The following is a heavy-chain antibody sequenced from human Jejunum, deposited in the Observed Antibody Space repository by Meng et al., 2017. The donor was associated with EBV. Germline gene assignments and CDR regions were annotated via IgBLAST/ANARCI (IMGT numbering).Heavy chain of an antibody. J-gene: IGHJ5*02. CDR3: ARYSSSSGWLDP. CDR2: IYYSGNT. D-gene: IGHD6-19*01. V-gene: IGHV4-39*07. Sequence: QVQWQESGPGLVKSSETLSLTCTVSGGSISNNLYYWGWIRQPPGKGLEWIGTIYYSGNTYYSPSLKSRVTISVDTSKNQFPLQLNSVTAADTAVYYCARYSSSSGWLDPWGQGTLVTVSS. CDR1: GGSISNNLYY.